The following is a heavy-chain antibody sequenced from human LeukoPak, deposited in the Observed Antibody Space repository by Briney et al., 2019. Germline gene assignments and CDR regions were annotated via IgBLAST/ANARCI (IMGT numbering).Heavy chain of an antibody. J-gene: IGHJ3*02. CDR2: ISAYNGNT. D-gene: IGHD3-16*02. V-gene: IGHV1-18*04. CDR1: GYTFTSYG. Sequence: GASVKVSCKASGYTFTSYGISWVRQAPGQGLEWMGWISAYNGNTNYAQKLQGRVTMTTDTSTSTAYMELRSLRSDDTAVYYCARDHPTDYDYVWGSYRPSSDAFDIWGQGTMVTVSS. CDR3: ARDHPTDYDYVWGSYRPSSDAFDI.